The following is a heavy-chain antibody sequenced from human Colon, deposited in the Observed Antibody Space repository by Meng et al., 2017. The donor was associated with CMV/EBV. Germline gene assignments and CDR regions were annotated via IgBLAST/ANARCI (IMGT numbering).Heavy chain of an antibody. V-gene: IGHV3-74*01. J-gene: IGHJ5*02. Sequence: GGSLRLSCAASGFGFSGYWMHWARHAPGKGLVWISRINNDGTNTIYADSVKGRFTISRDNAKNTLYLQMNTLRAEDTAVYYCVRENGVDASRGNRFDPWGQGTLVTVSS. CDR2: INNDGTNT. D-gene: IGHD3-3*01. CDR3: VRENGVDASRGNRFDP. CDR1: GFGFSGYW.